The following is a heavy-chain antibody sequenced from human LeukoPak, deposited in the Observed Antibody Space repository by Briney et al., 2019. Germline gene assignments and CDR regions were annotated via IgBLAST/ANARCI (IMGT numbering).Heavy chain of an antibody. CDR1: GYTFTSYA. Sequence: GASVKVSCKASGYTFTSYAISWVRQAPGQGLEWMGGIIPIFGTANYAQKFQGRVTITADKSTSTAYMELSSLRSEDTAVYYCARAGSYYGSGRNYYYYYMDVWGKGTTVTVSS. CDR2: IIPIFGTA. D-gene: IGHD3-10*01. V-gene: IGHV1-69*06. J-gene: IGHJ6*03. CDR3: ARAGSYYGSGRNYYYYYMDV.